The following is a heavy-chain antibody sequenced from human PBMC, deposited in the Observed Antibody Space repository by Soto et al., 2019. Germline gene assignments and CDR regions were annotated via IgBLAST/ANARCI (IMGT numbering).Heavy chain of an antibody. J-gene: IGHJ6*02. D-gene: IGHD3-3*01. CDR2: ISSSSSYI. Sequence: KSGGSLRLSCAASGFTFSSYSMNWVRQAPGKGLEWVSSISSSSSYIYYADSVKGRFTISRDNAKNSLYLQMNSLRAEDTAVYYCARDIYDFWSGSIYYYYYGMDVWGQGTTVTV. CDR1: GFTFSSYS. V-gene: IGHV3-21*01. CDR3: ARDIYDFWSGSIYYYYYGMDV.